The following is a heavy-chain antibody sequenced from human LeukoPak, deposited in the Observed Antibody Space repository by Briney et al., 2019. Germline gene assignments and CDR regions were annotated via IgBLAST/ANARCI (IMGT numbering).Heavy chain of an antibody. D-gene: IGHD6-25*01. J-gene: IGHJ4*02. V-gene: IGHV3-53*01. Sequence: GGSLRLSCTVSGFTVSSNSMSWVRQAPGKGLEWVSFIYSGGNTHYSDSVKGRFTISRDNSKNTLYLQMNSLRAEDTAVYYCARGSSAWGGPYYFDYWGQGTLVTVTS. CDR3: ARGSSAWGGPYYFDY. CDR1: GFTVSSNS. CDR2: IYSGGNT.